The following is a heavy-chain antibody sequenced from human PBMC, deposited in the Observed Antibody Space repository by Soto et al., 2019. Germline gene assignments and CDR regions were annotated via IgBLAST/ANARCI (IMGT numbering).Heavy chain of an antibody. Sequence: QVQRVQSGAEVKKPGSSVKVSCKASGGTISSYALSCVRHAPGQGLEWMGGIIPIFGTANDAQKFQGRVTITADESTIPAYMERSSLRSEDTAVYYCARGGSYYDSSGDWGQGTLGTVSS. CDR2: IIPIFGTA. CDR1: GGTISSYA. V-gene: IGHV1-69*01. CDR3: ARGGSYYDSSGD. J-gene: IGHJ4*02. D-gene: IGHD3-22*01.